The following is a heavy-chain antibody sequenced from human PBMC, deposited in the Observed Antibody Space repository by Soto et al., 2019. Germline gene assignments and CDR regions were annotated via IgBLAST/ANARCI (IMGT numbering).Heavy chain of an antibody. CDR3: XXXXXH. V-gene: IGHV4-31*01. CDR2: ISYSGST. CDR1: GGSISSGGYY. J-gene: IGHJ4*01. Sequence: QVQLQESGPGLVQPSQTLSLTCTVSGGSISSGGYYWSWIRQHPGTGLEWIGHISYSGSTYYNTXXXXXXXXXXXXXXXXXXXXXXXXXXXXXXXXXXXXXXXHWGQGTLVTVSS.